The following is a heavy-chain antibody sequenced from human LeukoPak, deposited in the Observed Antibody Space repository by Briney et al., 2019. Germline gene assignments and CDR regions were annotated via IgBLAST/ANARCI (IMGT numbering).Heavy chain of an antibody. J-gene: IGHJ4*02. CDR3: ARGRRDGYNFEVGPFDY. D-gene: IGHD5-24*01. V-gene: IGHV3-30*03. Sequence: GGSLRLSCAASGFTFSSNGMHWVRQAPGKGLEWVAVISYDGSNKYYADSVKGRFTISRDNSKNTLYLQMNSLRAEDTAVYYCARGRRDGYNFEVGPFDYWGQGTLVTVSS. CDR1: GFTFSSNG. CDR2: ISYDGSNK.